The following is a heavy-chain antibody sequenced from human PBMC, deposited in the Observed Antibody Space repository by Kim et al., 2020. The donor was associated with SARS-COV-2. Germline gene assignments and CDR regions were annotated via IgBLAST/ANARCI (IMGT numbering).Heavy chain of an antibody. CDR3: ARDPWSRLRGLTYSYYGMDV. J-gene: IGHJ6*02. CDR2: ISYDGSNK. V-gene: IGHV3-30-3*01. Sequence: GGSLRLSCAASGFTFSSCAIHWVRQASGKGLEWVAVISYDGSNKNYADSVKGRFTISRDNSKNTLYLQMNSLRAEDTALYSCARDPWSRLRGLTYSYYGMDVWGQGTTVTVSS. D-gene: IGHD3-10*01. CDR1: GFTFSSCA.